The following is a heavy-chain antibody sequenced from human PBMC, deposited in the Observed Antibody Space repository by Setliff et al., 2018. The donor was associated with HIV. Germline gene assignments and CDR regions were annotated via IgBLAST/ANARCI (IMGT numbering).Heavy chain of an antibody. CDR1: GYTFTRYD. Sequence: ASVKVSCKASGYTFTRYDINWVRQATGQGPEWMGWMNPNSANTGYAQKFQGRVTMTRNTSISTAYMELSSLRSEDTAVYYCARGLLDIVATAPGGYFDYWGQGTLVTVSS. D-gene: IGHD5-12*01. CDR3: ARGLLDIVATAPGGYFDY. V-gene: IGHV1-8*01. CDR2: MNPNSANT. J-gene: IGHJ4*02.